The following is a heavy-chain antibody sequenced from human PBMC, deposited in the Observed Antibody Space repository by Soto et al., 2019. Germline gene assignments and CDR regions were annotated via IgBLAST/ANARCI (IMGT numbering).Heavy chain of an antibody. Sequence: GGSLRLSCSASGFTFSSYAMHWVRQAPGKGLEYVSAISSNGGSTYYADSVKGRFTISRDNSKNTLYLQMSSLRAEDTAVYYCVKSSGGAAGIVGALDIWGQGTMVTVSS. CDR3: VKSSGGAAGIVGALDI. CDR1: GFTFSSYA. J-gene: IGHJ3*02. CDR2: ISSNGGST. V-gene: IGHV3-64D*06. D-gene: IGHD6-13*01.